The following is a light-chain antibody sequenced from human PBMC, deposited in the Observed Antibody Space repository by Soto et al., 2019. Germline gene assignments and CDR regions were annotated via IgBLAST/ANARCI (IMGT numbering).Light chain of an antibody. J-gene: IGLJ3*02. CDR2: EVS. CDR1: ANDIGTYNL. CDR3: QSYDMSLSGWV. Sequence: QSALTQPASVSGSPGQSITISCTGTANDIGTYNLVSWYQQHPGKAPKLIIYEVSKRPSGVPDRISGSKSGSSASLAITGLQADDEADCYCQSYDMSLSGWVFGGGTKLTVL. V-gene: IGLV2-23*02.